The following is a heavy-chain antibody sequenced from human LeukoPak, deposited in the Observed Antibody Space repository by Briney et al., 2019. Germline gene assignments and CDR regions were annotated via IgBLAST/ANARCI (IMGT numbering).Heavy chain of an antibody. Sequence: ASVKVSCKASGYTFTGYYMHWVRQAPGQGLEWMGWINPNSGGTNYAQKFQGRVTMTRDTYISTAYMELSRLRSDDTAVYYCASGITMIVVVSSDAFDIWGQGTMVTVSS. J-gene: IGHJ3*02. CDR2: INPNSGGT. CDR1: GYTFTGYY. CDR3: ASGITMIVVVSSDAFDI. V-gene: IGHV1-2*02. D-gene: IGHD3-22*01.